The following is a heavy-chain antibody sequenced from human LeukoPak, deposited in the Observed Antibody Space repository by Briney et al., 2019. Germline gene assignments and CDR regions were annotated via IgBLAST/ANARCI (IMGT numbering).Heavy chain of an antibody. V-gene: IGHV3-30*02. J-gene: IGHJ4*02. Sequence: GGSLRLSCAASGFTFSSYGMHWVRQAPGKGLEWVAFIRYDGSNKYYADSVKGRFTISRDNSKNTLYLQMNSLRAEDTAVYYCAKGVMRAAAGTPDYWGQGTLVTVSS. D-gene: IGHD6-13*01. CDR3: AKGVMRAAAGTPDY. CDR1: GFTFSSYG. CDR2: IRYDGSNK.